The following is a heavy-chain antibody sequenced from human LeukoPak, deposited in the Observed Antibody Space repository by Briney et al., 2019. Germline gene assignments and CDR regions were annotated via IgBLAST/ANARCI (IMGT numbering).Heavy chain of an antibody. CDR2: IKHDGSEK. CDR1: GFPFSYW. Sequence: GGSLRLSCAASGFPFSYWMTWVRQAPGKGLEWVANIKHDGSEKNYVDSVKGRPTISRDNAKNSLYLQMNSLRAEDTAVYYCARNRRCCGEDYWGQGTQVTVSS. CDR3: ARNRRCCGEDY. D-gene: IGHD2-21*01. V-gene: IGHV3-7*01. J-gene: IGHJ4*02.